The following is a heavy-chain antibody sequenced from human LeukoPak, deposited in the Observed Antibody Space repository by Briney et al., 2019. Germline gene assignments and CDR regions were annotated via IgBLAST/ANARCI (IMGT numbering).Heavy chain of an antibody. CDR1: GFTFSSYS. Sequence: PGGSLRLSCAASGFTFSSYSTNWVRQAPGKGLEWVSYISSSSSTIYYADSVKGRFTISRDNAKNSLYLQMNSLRAEDTAVYYCARGVDTAMVDFDYWGQGTLVTVSS. CDR3: ARGVDTAMVDFDY. D-gene: IGHD5-18*01. J-gene: IGHJ4*02. CDR2: ISSSSSTI. V-gene: IGHV3-48*01.